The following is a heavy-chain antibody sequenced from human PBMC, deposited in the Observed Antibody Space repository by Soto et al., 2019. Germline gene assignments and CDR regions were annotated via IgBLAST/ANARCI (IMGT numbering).Heavy chain of an antibody. V-gene: IGHV1-2*02. Sequence: ASVKVSCKASGYTFTGYYMHWVRQAPGQGLEWMGWINPNSGGTNYAQKFQGRVTMTRDTSISTAYMELSRLRSDDTAVYYCARGAYEGFLEWLPLPYYYGMDVWGQGTTVTV. D-gene: IGHD3-3*01. J-gene: IGHJ6*02. CDR3: ARGAYEGFLEWLPLPYYYGMDV. CDR2: INPNSGGT. CDR1: GYTFTGYY.